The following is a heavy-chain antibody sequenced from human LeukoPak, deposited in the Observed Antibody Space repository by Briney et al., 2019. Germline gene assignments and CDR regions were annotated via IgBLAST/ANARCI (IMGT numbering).Heavy chain of an antibody. D-gene: IGHD2-8*01. CDR3: ARGGYCTNGVCLGEDY. Sequence: ASVKVSCKGSGYTFTSYDINWVRQATGQGLEWMGWMNPNSGNTGYAQKFQGRVTMTRNTSISTAYMELSSLRSEDTAVYYCARGGYCTNGVCLGEDYWGQGTLVTVSS. CDR1: GYTFTSYD. CDR2: MNPNSGNT. J-gene: IGHJ4*02. V-gene: IGHV1-8*01.